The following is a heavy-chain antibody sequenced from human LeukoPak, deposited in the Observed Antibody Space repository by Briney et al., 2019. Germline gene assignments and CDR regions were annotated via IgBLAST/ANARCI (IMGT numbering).Heavy chain of an antibody. V-gene: IGHV4-4*09. D-gene: IGHD3-3*01. J-gene: IGHJ5*02. CDR3: ARNPFLSGYPNWFDP. Sequence: SETLSLTCTVSGGSMSSYYWSWIRQPPGKGLEWIGYIYTSGSTNYNPSLKSRVTISVDTSKNQFSLKLSSVTAADTAVYYCARNPFLSGYPNWFDPWGQGTLDTVSS. CDR1: GGSMSSYY. CDR2: IYTSGST.